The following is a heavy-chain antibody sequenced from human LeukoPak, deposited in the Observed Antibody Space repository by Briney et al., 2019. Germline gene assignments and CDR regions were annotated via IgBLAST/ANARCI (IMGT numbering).Heavy chain of an antibody. Sequence: PSETLSLTCAVYGGSFSGYYWSWIRQPPGKGLEWIGEINHSGSTNYNPSLKSRVTISVDTSKNQFSLKLSSVTAADTAVYYCARANIHFDYWGQGTLVTVSS. J-gene: IGHJ4*02. CDR2: INHSGST. V-gene: IGHV4-34*01. CDR3: ARANIHFDY. CDR1: GGSFSGYY.